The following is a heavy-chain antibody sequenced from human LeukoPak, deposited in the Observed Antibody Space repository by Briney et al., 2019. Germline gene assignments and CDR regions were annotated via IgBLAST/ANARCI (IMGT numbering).Heavy chain of an antibody. Sequence: GASVKVSCKASGGTFSSYAISWVRQAPGQGLEWMGGIIPIFGTANYAQKFQGRVTITADESTSTAYMELSSLRSEDTAVYYCARVTERYDFWSGYYRPLHYFDYWGQGTLVTVSS. CDR2: IIPIFGTA. CDR3: ARVTERYDFWSGYYRPLHYFDY. CDR1: GGTFSSYA. V-gene: IGHV1-69*01. J-gene: IGHJ4*02. D-gene: IGHD3-3*01.